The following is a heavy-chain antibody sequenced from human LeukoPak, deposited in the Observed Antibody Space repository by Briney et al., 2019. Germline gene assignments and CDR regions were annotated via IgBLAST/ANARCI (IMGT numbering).Heavy chain of an antibody. D-gene: IGHD3-22*01. V-gene: IGHV3-30*02. CDR2: IRYDGSNK. CDR1: GFTFSSYG. J-gene: IGHJ3*02. CDR3: ARASYDSSGYYRIDI. Sequence: GGSLRLSCAASGFTFSSYGMHWVRQAPGKGLEWVAFIRYDGSNKYYADSVKGRFTISRDNAKNSLYLQMNSLRGEDTAVYYCARASYDSSGYYRIDIWGQGTMVTVSS.